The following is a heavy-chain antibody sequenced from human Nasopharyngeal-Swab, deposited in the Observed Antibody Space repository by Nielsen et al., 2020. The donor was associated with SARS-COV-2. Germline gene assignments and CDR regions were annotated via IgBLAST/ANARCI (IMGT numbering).Heavy chain of an antibody. CDR3: ARGPDGD. V-gene: IGHV1-8*02. D-gene: IGHD5-24*01. Sequence: ASVNVSCKASGYTFTSYYMHWVRQATGQGLEWMGWMNPNSGNTGYAQKFQGRVTMTRNTSISTAYMELSSLRSEDTAEYYCARGPDGDWGKGTLVTVSS. CDR2: MNPNSGNT. CDR1: GYTFTSYY. J-gene: IGHJ4*02.